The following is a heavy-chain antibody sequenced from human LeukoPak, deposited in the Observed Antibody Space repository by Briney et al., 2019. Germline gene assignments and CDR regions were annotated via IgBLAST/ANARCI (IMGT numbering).Heavy chain of an antibody. CDR2: IYYTGGS. D-gene: IGHD3-22*01. V-gene: IGHV4-39*01. CDR3: ARHDNSGLAL. J-gene: IGHJ4*02. Sequence: PSETLSLTCTVSGGSLSRGSYHWACIRPPPGKGLEWIGNIYYTGGSYYNPSLKGRVTIPIDTSKNPFTLKLSSLAAADLAWFSCARHDNSGLALWGQGTLVTVSP. CDR1: GGSLSRGSYH.